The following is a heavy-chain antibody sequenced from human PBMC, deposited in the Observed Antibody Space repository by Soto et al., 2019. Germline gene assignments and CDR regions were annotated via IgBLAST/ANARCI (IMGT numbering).Heavy chain of an antibody. Sequence: GSLRLSCAASGFTFSSYAMSWVRQAPGKGLEWVSAISGSGGTTYYADSVKGRFTISRDNSKNTLYLQVNSLRAEDTAVYFCVYCSGGSCYSSGMDVWGQGTTVT. CDR3: VYCSGGSCYSSGMDV. V-gene: IGHV3-23*01. CDR2: ISGSGGTT. J-gene: IGHJ6*02. CDR1: GFTFSSYA. D-gene: IGHD2-15*01.